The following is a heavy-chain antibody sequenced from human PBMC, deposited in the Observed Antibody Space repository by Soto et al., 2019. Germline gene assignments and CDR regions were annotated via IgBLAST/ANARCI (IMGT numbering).Heavy chain of an antibody. D-gene: IGHD3-3*01. CDR2: VTAYNDER. J-gene: IGHJ4*02. CDR1: GYTFTSYG. CDR3: ARFDFWSGYSQDN. V-gene: IGHV1-18*04. Sequence: QVQLVQSGAEVKKPGASLRVSCKASGYTFTSYGINWARQAPGQGLEWIGWVTAYNDERKFAEKFQDRLSMTTDTATTTDFMELRSLRSDDTAMYYCARFDFWSGYSQDNWGQGTLVTVSS.